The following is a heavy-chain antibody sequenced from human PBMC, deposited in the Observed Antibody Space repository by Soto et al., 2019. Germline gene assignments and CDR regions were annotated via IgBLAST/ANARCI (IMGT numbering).Heavy chain of an antibody. D-gene: IGHD6-13*01. V-gene: IGHV1-69*01. CDR3: ASGASRWYPYFFDS. J-gene: IGHJ4*02. CDR2: IIPYYNTL. Sequence: QAQVVQSGAEVRNPGSSVKLSCKASEGTFNSYAIAWVRQAPGQGLEWMGGIIPYYNTLNYAQKFQDRVTITADDSTNTVYMELSSLRSDDKDVYFCASGASRWYPYFFDSWAQGTLVTVSS. CDR1: EGTFNSYA.